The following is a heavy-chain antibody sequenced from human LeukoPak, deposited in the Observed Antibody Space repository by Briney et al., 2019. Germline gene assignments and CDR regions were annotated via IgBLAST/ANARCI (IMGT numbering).Heavy chain of an antibody. V-gene: IGHV1-2*02. D-gene: IGHD3-10*01. CDR2: INPNGGGT. J-gene: IGHJ4*02. Sequence: ASVKVSCKASGYTFTGYYMHWVRQAPGQGLEWIGWINPNGGGTNYAQKFQGRVTMTRDTSISTAYMELSRLRSDDTAVYYCARGTKKVLLWFGENTYFDYWGQGTLVTVSS. CDR1: GYTFTGYY. CDR3: ARGTKKVLLWFGENTYFDY.